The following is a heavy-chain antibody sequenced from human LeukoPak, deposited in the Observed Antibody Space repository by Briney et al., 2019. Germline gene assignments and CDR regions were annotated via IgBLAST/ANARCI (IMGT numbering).Heavy chain of an antibody. CDR2: IRYDGSNK. D-gene: IGHD6-13*01. CDR3: AKSLGIAAAGTLAFDI. J-gene: IGHJ3*02. V-gene: IGHV3-30*02. CDR1: GFTVSSNY. Sequence: GGSLRLSCAASGFTVSSNYMNWVRQAPGKGLEWVAFIRYDGSNKYYADSVKGRFTISRDNSKNTLYLQMNSLRAEDTAVYYCAKSLGIAAAGTLAFDIWGQGTMVTVSS.